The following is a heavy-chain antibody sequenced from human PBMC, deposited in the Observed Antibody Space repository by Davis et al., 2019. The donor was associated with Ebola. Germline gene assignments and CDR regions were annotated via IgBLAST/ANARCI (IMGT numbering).Heavy chain of an antibody. CDR3: ARGGIYCSSTSCYLYYYYGMDV. V-gene: IGHV1-18*01. D-gene: IGHD2-2*01. CDR2: ISAYNGNT. Sequence: ASVKVSCKASGYTFTSYGISWVRQAPGQGLEWMGWISAYNGNTNYAQKLQGRVTMTTDTSTSTAYMELRSLRSDDTAVYYCARGGIYCSSTSCYLYYYYGMDVWGQGTTVTVSS. J-gene: IGHJ6*02. CDR1: GYTFTSYG.